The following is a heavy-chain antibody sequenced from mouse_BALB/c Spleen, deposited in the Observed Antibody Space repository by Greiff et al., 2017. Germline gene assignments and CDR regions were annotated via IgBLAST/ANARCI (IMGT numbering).Heavy chain of an antibody. V-gene: IGHV1-87*01. D-gene: IGHD1-1*01. CDR3: ARPDYYGSSLFAY. CDR2: IYPGDGDT. J-gene: IGHJ3*01. CDR1: GYTFTSYW. Sequence: VQLQESGAELARPGASVKLSCKASGYTFTSYWMQWVKQRPGQGLEWIGAIYPGDGDTRYTQKFKGKATLTADKSSSTAYMQLSSLASEDSAVYYCARPDYYGSSLFAYWGQGTLVTVSA.